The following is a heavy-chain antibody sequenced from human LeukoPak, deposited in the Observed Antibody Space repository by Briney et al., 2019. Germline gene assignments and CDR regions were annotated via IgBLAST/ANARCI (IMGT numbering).Heavy chain of an antibody. CDR2: INPNSGGT. Sequence: ASVKVSCKASGYTFTGYYMHWVRQAPGQGLEWMGCINPNSGGTNYAQKFQGRVTMTRDTSISTAYMELSRLRSDDTAVYYCARQDYYGSGSYYPPPGYWGQGTLVTVSS. D-gene: IGHD3-10*01. V-gene: IGHV1-2*02. J-gene: IGHJ4*02. CDR1: GYTFTGYY. CDR3: ARQDYYGSGSYYPPPGY.